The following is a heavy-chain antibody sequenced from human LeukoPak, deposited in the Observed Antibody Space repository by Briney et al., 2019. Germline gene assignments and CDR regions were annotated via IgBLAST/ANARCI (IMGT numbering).Heavy chain of an antibody. CDR1: GFTFSSYW. J-gene: IGHJ4*02. CDR2: IKQDGSEK. V-gene: IGHV3-7*01. Sequence: GGSLRLSCAASGFTFSSYWMSWVRQAPGKGLEWVANIKQDGSEKYYVDSVKGRFTISRDNAKNSLYLQMNSLRAEDTAVYYCARDPRGPFVVVSNYWGQGTLVTVSS. D-gene: IGHD2-15*01. CDR3: ARDPRGPFVVVSNY.